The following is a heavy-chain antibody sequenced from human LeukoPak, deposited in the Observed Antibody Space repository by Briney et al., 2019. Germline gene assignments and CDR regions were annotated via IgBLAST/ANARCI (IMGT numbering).Heavy chain of an antibody. V-gene: IGHV3-30*03. Sequence: GGSLRLSCAASGFTFSNYGMHWVRQAPGKGLEWVAVVSYGGTNKYYVDSVKGRFTVSRDNSKNTLYLQMNSLRAEDTAVYYCARGTEDYGGSPDATIRRPFAIWGQGTMVTVST. CDR3: ARGTEDYGGSPDATIRRPFAI. CDR2: VSYGGTNK. CDR1: GFTFSNYG. D-gene: IGHD4-23*01. J-gene: IGHJ3*02.